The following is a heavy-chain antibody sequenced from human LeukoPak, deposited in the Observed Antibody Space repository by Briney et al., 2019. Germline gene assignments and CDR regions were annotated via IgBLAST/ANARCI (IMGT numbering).Heavy chain of an antibody. CDR1: GFTFSSYA. Sequence: GGSLRLSCAASGFTFSSYAMHWVRQAPGKGLEWVAVISYDGSNKYYADSVKGRFTIPRDNSKNTLYLQMNSLRAEDTAVYYCAREKYCGGDCSPLYYFDYWGQGTLVTVSS. D-gene: IGHD2-21*02. V-gene: IGHV3-30-3*01. CDR3: AREKYCGGDCSPLYYFDY. CDR2: ISYDGSNK. J-gene: IGHJ4*02.